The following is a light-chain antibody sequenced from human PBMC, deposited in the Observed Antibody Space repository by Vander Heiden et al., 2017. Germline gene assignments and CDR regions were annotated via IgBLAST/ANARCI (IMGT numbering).Light chain of an antibody. Sequence: DIQITQSPSSLSASVGDRVTITCRASQSITNYLNWYQQKPGKAPKLLIYGASSLQSGVPSRFSGSGSGTDFTLTISTLQPEDYATYHCQQSYRTPWTFGQGTKVEIK. V-gene: IGKV1-39*01. CDR2: GAS. CDR1: QSITNY. CDR3: QQSYRTPWT. J-gene: IGKJ1*01.